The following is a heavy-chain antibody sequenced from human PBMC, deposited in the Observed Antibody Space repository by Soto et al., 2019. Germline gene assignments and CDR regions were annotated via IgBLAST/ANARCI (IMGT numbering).Heavy chain of an antibody. V-gene: IGHV3-30*03. D-gene: IGHD6-13*01. CDR1: GFTFSDYG. Sequence: PGGSLRLSCAASGFTFSDYGMHWVRQAPGKGLEWVTVISYHGSNKFYADSVKGRFTISRDNSNNALYLQMDSLRAEDTAVYYCATGLQQLDAFNIWGQGTMVTVSS. CDR2: ISYHGSNK. J-gene: IGHJ3*02. CDR3: ATGLQQLDAFNI.